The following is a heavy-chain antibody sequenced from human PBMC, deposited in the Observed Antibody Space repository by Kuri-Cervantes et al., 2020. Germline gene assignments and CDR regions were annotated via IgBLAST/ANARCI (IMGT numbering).Heavy chain of an antibody. CDR3: ARMKLVGAMFDY. CDR1: GFSLSTSGVG. D-gene: IGHD1-26*01. CDR2: IYWNDDK. V-gene: IGHV2-5*01. J-gene: IGHJ4*02. Sequence: SGPTLVKPTQTLTLTCTLSGFSLSTSGVGVGWIRQPPGKALEWLALIYWNDDKRYSPSLKSRPTITKDTSKNQVVLTMTNMDPVDTATYYCARMKLVGAMFDYWGQGTLVTVSS.